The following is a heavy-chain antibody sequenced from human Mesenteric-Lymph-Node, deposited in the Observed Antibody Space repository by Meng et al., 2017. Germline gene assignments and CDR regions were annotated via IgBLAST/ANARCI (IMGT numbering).Heavy chain of an antibody. CDR1: GLSFSRYP. J-gene: IGHJ4*02. CDR3: ARDVGYFDS. Sequence: QLVEVGGGLVRPGGYQRLSCVAFGLSFSRYPMNWVRQAPGKGLEWVSSISSSGNYIYYADSMKGRFTISRDNDKNSLYLQLNNLSAEDTAMYYCARDVGYFDSWGQGTLVTVSS. CDR2: ISSSGNYI. V-gene: IGHV3-21*01.